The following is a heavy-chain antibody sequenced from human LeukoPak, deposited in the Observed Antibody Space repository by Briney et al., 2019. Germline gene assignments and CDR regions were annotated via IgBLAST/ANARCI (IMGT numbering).Heavy chain of an antibody. D-gene: IGHD6-6*01. CDR3: ARDKQLDGYYYMDV. CDR2: ISGYNGNT. J-gene: IGHJ6*03. V-gene: IGHV1-18*01. Sequence: ASVRVSCKASGYTFSSYGISWARQAPGQGLEWMGWISGYNGNTNYAQKFQGRVTMTTDTSTSTAYMELRSLRSDDTAVYYCARDKQLDGYYYMDVWGKGTTVTVSS. CDR1: GYTFSSYG.